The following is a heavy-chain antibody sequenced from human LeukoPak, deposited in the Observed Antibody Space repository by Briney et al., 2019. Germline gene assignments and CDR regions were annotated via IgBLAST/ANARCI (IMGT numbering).Heavy chain of an antibody. V-gene: IGHV4-59*01. CDR2: IYYSGST. J-gene: IGHJ3*02. Sequence: PSETLSLTCTVSGGSISSYYWSWIRQPPAKGLEWIGYIYYSGSTNYNPSLKSRVTISVDTSKNQFSLKLSSVTAADTAVYYCARGAKLWFGETHAFDIWGQGTMVTVSS. CDR1: GGSISSYY. D-gene: IGHD3-10*01. CDR3: ARGAKLWFGETHAFDI.